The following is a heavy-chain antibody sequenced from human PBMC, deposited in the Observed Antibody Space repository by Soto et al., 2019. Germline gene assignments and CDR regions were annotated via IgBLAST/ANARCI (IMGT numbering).Heavy chain of an antibody. V-gene: IGHV3-23*01. CDR1: GFTFSSYA. CDR3: AKVDPSGYCSGGACPPSYMDV. CDR2: ISGSGIST. D-gene: IGHD2-15*01. J-gene: IGHJ6*03. Sequence: GGSLRLSCAASGFTFSSYAMSWVRQAPGKGLEWVSGISGSGISTYYADSVKGRFTISRGNSWKTLYLQMNSLRAEDTAVYYCAKVDPSGYCSGGACPPSYMDVWGKGTTVTVSS.